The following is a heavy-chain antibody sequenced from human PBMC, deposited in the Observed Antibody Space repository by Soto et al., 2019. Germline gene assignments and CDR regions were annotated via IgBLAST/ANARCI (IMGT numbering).Heavy chain of an antibody. CDR1: GFTFSSYE. Sequence: EVQLVESGGGLVQTGGSLRLSCAASGFTFSSYEMNWVRQAPGKGLEWVSYISSSGSTIYYADSVKGRFTISRDNAKNSLYLQMNSLRAEETAVYYCARDDTVADGYYYYYGMDVWGQGTTVTVSS. D-gene: IGHD4-17*01. J-gene: IGHJ6*02. CDR2: ISSSGSTI. V-gene: IGHV3-48*03. CDR3: ARDDTVADGYYYYYGMDV.